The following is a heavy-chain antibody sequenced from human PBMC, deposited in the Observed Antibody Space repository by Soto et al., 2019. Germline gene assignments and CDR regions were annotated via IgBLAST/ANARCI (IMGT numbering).Heavy chain of an antibody. CDR3: ARVTPWGYGSVSADDV. CDR1: GYTFTSYG. V-gene: IGHV1-18*01. CDR2: ISAYNGNT. J-gene: IGHJ6*02. Sequence: QVQLVQSGAEVKKPGASVKVSCKASGYTFTSYGISWVRQAPGQGLEWMGWISAYNGNTNYAQKLQGRVTMTTDTSTSTSYMALRGLRSDDTAVYYCARVTPWGYGSVSADDVWGQGTPVTVSS. D-gene: IGHD3-10*01.